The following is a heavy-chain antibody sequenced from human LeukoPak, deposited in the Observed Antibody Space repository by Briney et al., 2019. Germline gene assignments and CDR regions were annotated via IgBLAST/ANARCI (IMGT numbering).Heavy chain of an antibody. V-gene: IGHV4-38-2*02. CDR3: ARVGVYYGMDV. CDR2: IYHSGST. CDR1: GYSISSGYY. J-gene: IGHJ6*02. Sequence: SETLSLTCTVSGYSISSGYYWGWIRQPPGKGLEWIVSIYHSGSTYYNPSLKSRVTISVDTSKNQFSLKLSSVTAADTAVYYCARVGVYYGMDVWGQGTTVTVSS. D-gene: IGHD3-16*01.